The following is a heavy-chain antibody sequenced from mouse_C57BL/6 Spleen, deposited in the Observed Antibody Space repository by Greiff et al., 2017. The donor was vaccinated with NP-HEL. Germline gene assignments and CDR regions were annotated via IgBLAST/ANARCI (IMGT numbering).Heavy chain of an antibody. D-gene: IGHD2-3*01. CDR2: IHPNSGST. V-gene: IGHV1-64*01. CDR3: ARYYDGFTGAMDC. CDR1: GYTFTSYW. Sequence: VQLQQPGAELVKPGASVKLSCKASGYTFTSYWMHWVKQRPGQGLEWIGMIHPNSGSTNYNEKFKSKATLTVDKSSSTAYMQLSSLTSEDSAVYYCARYYDGFTGAMDCWGQGTSVTVSS. J-gene: IGHJ4*01.